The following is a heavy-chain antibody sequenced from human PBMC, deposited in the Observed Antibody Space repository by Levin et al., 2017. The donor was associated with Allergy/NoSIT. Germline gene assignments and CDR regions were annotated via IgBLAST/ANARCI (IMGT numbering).Heavy chain of an antibody. V-gene: IGHV3-74*01. J-gene: IGHJ4*02. CDR2: INSDGSNT. CDR1: GFTFSNYW. CDR3: ARGGCSSTSGLDH. Sequence: PGGSLRLSCAASGFTFSNYWMHWVRQAPGKGLVWVSHINSDGSNTNYADSVKGRFTISRDNAKNTLYLQMNSLRDEDTAVYYWARGGCSSTSGLDHWGQGTLVTVSP. D-gene: IGHD2-2*01.